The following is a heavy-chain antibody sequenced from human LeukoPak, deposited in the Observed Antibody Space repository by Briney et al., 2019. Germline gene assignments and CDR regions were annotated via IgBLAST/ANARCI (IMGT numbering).Heavy chain of an antibody. CDR3: ARCRDFIDY. J-gene: IGHJ4*02. Sequence: GGSLRLSCAASGFTLSDYYMSCIRQAPGKGLEWVSYSSSSGSTIYYAEYVKGRFAISRDNAKNSVYLQMNSLRAEDTAVYYCARCRDFIDYWGQGPLVTVSS. CDR1: GFTLSDYY. D-gene: IGHD2-15*01. V-gene: IGHV3-11*01. CDR2: SSSSGSTI.